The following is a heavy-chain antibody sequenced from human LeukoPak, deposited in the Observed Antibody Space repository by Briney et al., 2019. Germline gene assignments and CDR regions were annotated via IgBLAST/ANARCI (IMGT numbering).Heavy chain of an antibody. CDR3: ARAGGYSSSWPGVHYFDY. CDR1: GGTFSSYA. J-gene: IGHJ4*02. CDR2: IIPIFGTA. Sequence: SVKVSCTASGGTFSSYAISWVRQAPGQGLEWMGGIIPIFGTANYAQKFQGRVTITADESTSTAYMELSSLRSEDTAVYYCARAGGYSSSWPGVHYFDYWGQGTLVTVSS. D-gene: IGHD6-13*01. V-gene: IGHV1-69*13.